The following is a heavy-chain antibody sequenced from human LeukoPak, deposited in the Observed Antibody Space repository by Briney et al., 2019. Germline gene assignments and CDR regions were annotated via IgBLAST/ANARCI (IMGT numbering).Heavy chain of an antibody. V-gene: IGHV1-2*02. CDR2: INPNSGGT. Sequence: ASVTVSCKASGYTFTGYYMHWVRQAPGQGLEWMGWINPNSGGTNYAQKFQGRVTMTRDTSISTAYMELSRLRSDDTAVYYCAREEGCSSTSCYTYYYYYMDVWGKGTTVTVS. J-gene: IGHJ6*03. CDR1: GYTFTGYY. CDR3: AREEGCSSTSCYTYYYYYMDV. D-gene: IGHD2-2*02.